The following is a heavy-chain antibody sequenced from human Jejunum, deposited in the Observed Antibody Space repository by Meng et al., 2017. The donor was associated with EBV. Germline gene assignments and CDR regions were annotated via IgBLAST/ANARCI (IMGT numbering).Heavy chain of an antibody. CDR2: ISPNSGAT. D-gene: IGHD4-17*01. V-gene: IGHV1-2*04. CDR1: GYTFTDYY. J-gene: IGHJ5*02. Sequence: QVQLVQSGAEVKKTGASEKVSCKASGYTFTDYYILWVRQVPGQRPEWMGWISPNSGATNYAQIFQGSVTFTTDTSITTAYMEMSSLRFEDTAVYFCTRAARVFGDYAWFGPWGQGTLVTVYS. CDR3: TRAARVFGDYAWFGP.